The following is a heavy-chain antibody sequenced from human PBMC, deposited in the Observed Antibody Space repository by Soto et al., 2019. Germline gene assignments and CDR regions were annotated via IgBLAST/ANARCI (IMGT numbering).Heavy chain of an antibody. J-gene: IGHJ4*02. D-gene: IGHD3-22*01. CDR1: GYTFTSYY. V-gene: IGHV1-46*01. CDR3: ARHLAAGDS. CDR2: VNPTGGST. Sequence: QVQLVQSGAEVKKPGASVRVSCKASGYTFTSYYIHWVRQAPGQGLEWMAIVNPTGGSTNYAQKXXXXXXXXXXXXXXXXXXXXXXLXYEDTAVYYCARHLAAGDSWGQGTLVTVSS.